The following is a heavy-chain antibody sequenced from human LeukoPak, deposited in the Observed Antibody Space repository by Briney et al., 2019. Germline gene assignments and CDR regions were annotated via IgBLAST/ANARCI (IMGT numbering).Heavy chain of an antibody. D-gene: IGHD3-22*01. CDR3: ARHKGPHIARIVLRNNWFDS. V-gene: IGHV4-39*01. Sequence: SETLSLTCTVSGGSISSSSYYWGWIRQPPGKGLEWIGSIYYSGSTYYNPSLKSRVTISVDTSKNRFSLRLNSLIATDTALYYCARHKGPHIARIVLRNNWFDSWGQGILVIVSS. CDR1: GGSISSSSYY. J-gene: IGHJ5*01. CDR2: IYYSGST.